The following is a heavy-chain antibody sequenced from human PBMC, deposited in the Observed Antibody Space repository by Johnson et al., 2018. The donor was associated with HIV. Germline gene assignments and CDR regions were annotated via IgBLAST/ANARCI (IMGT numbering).Heavy chain of an antibody. CDR3: ARGLTGEQVDI. J-gene: IGHJ3*02. D-gene: IGHD3-16*01. CDR2: IYSSGST. V-gene: IGHV3-66*02. Sequence: EVHLVESGGGVVQPGRSLRLSCAASRFTFSSYAMHWVRQVPGKGLEWVSVIYSSGSTYDADSVKGRFTISRDNSKNTLYLQMHSLRIEDTAVYYCARGLTGEQVDILGQGTLVTVSS. CDR1: RFTFSSYA.